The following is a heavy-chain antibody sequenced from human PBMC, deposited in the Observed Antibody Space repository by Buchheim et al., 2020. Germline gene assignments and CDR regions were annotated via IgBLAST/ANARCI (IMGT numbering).Heavy chain of an antibody. V-gene: IGHV4-59*11. CDR1: GGSISSHY. CDR3: ARFYDGDSPFDS. J-gene: IGHJ4*02. Sequence: QVQLQESGPGLVKPSETLSLTCTVSGGSISSHYWSWIRQSPGTGLEWIGYLYHSGYVSYKPSLKSRVSMSVDTSKNQFSLSLRSVTAADTAVYYCARFYDGDSPFDSWGQGT. D-gene: IGHD4-17*01. CDR2: LYHSGYV.